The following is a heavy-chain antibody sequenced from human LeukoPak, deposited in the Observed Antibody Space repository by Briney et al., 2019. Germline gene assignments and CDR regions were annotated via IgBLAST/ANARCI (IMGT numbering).Heavy chain of an antibody. CDR2: IKQDGSER. CDR1: GFTFSSSW. D-gene: IGHD2-15*01. J-gene: IGHJ4*02. Sequence: GGSLRLSCAASGFTFSSSWMSWGRQAPGKGLEWVANIKQDGSERYYVDSVKGPFTISRDNAKNSLYLQMNSLRAVDTAVYYCARGPSGGNGFSYWGLGTLVTVSS. CDR3: ARGPSGGNGFSY. V-gene: IGHV3-7*04.